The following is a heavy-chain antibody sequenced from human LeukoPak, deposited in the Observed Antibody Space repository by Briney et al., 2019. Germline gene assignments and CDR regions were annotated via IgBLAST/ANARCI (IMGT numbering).Heavy chain of an antibody. Sequence: GGSLRLSCAASGFTFSNYGMHWVRQAPGKGLEWVAFTRYDGTEKYYADSVKGRFTISRDNSKNTLYLQKNSLRAEDTAVYYCAKGKYCSSTSCYYYYYMDVWGKGTTVTVSS. D-gene: IGHD2-2*01. CDR2: TRYDGTEK. V-gene: IGHV3-30*02. CDR3: AKGKYCSSTSCYYYYYMDV. CDR1: GFTFSNYG. J-gene: IGHJ6*03.